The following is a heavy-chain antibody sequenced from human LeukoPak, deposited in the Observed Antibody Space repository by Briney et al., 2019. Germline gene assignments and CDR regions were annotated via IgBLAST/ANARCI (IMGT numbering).Heavy chain of an antibody. V-gene: IGHV1-8*01. CDR2: MNPNSGNT. CDR1: GYTFPSYD. D-gene: IGHD3-10*01. J-gene: IGHJ4*02. CDR3: ARAVFKRGVIITLYYFDY. Sequence: ASVKVSCKASGYTFPSYDINWVRQATGQGLEWMGWMNPNSGNTGYAQKFQGRVTMTRNTSISTAYMELSSLRSEDTAVYYCARAVFKRGVIITLYYFDYWGQGTLVTVSS.